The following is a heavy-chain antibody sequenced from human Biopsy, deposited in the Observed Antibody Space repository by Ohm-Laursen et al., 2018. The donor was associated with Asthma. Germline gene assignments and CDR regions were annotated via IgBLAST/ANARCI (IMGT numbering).Heavy chain of an antibody. D-gene: IGHD3-22*01. J-gene: IGHJ3*02. Sequence: LRLSCAASGFVFSQCGMHWVRQGPGKGLEWVALVSSDGHNKYYEESVKGRFTISRDNSRNRLYLQINRLAVEDSAVYFCARQSGQDYGDSSGFDIWGQGTKVAVSS. CDR1: GFVFSQCG. CDR3: ARQSGQDYGDSSGFDI. CDR2: VSSDGHNK. V-gene: IGHV3-30*03.